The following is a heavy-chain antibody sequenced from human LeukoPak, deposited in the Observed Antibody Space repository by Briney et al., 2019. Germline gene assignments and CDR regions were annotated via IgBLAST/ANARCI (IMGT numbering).Heavy chain of an antibody. D-gene: IGHD2-2*01. CDR1: GYTFTGYY. CDR2: INPNSGGT. V-gene: IGHV1-2*02. CDR3: ARDPSSTSNWFDP. Sequence: ASVEVSCKASGYTFTGYYMHWVRQAPGQGLEWMGWINPNSGGTNYAQKFQGRVTMTRDTSISTAYMELSRLRSDDTAVYYCARDPSSTSNWFDPWGQGTLVTVSS. J-gene: IGHJ5*02.